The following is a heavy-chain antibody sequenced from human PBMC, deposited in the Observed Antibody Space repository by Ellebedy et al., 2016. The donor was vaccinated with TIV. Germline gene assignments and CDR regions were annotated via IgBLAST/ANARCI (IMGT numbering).Heavy chain of an antibody. Sequence: ASVKVSCXASRYTFTDYYMHWVRQAPGQGLEWMGWMNPDSGGTEFAQKFQGRVTMTRDASIRTAYMELSRLGSDDTAVYYCARGDADCTTTSCYTYLNDWGQGTLVTVSS. CDR1: RYTFTDYY. J-gene: IGHJ4*02. CDR3: ARGDADCTTTSCYTYLND. CDR2: MNPDSGGT. D-gene: IGHD2-2*02. V-gene: IGHV1-2*02.